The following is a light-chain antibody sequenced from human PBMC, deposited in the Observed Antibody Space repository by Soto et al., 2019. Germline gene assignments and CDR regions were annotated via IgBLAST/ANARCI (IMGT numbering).Light chain of an antibody. J-gene: IGKJ4*01. CDR3: EQYGISLT. CDR1: QSVRSNY. Sequence: EIVLTQSPGTLSLSPGERATLSCRASQSVRSNYLAWYQQKPGQAPMLLIYGASTRATGIPDRFSGSGSGTVFFLTSRRQESADFAVYYCEQYGISLTFGRGTTVEIK. V-gene: IGKV3-20*01. CDR2: GAS.